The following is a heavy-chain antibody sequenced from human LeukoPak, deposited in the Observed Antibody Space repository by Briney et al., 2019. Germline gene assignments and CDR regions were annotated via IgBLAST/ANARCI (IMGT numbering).Heavy chain of an antibody. J-gene: IGHJ5*01. CDR1: GFSFGNYA. CDR3: VKDPRDTYGTNWFDS. V-gene: IGHV3-23*01. D-gene: IGHD1-1*01. Sequence: GGSLRLSCVGSGFSFGNYAMSWVRQAPGKGLEWVSQISGTGGATWYTSSARDRFSISRDNSKNTLYLQMTSLRAEDAAIYYCVKDPRDTYGTNWFDSWGQGTRVTVSS. CDR2: ISGTGGAT.